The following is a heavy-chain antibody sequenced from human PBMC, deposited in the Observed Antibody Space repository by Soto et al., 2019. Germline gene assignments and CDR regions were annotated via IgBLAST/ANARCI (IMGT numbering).Heavy chain of an antibody. CDR1: GFTFSSYC. J-gene: IGHJ4*02. CDR3: ARDYYDSSGYYYWPPDY. D-gene: IGHD3-22*01. Sequence: GGSLRLSCAASGFTFSSYCMHWVRQAPGKGLEWVAVIWYDGSNKYYADSVKGRFTISRDNSKNTLYLQMNSLRAEDTAVYYCARDYYDSSGYYYWPPDYWGQGTLVTVSS. CDR2: IWYDGSNK. V-gene: IGHV3-33*01.